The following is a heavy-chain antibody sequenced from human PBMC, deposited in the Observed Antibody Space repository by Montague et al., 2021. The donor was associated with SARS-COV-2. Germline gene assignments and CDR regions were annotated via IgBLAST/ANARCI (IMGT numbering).Heavy chain of an antibody. CDR3: ARFTTSGFDY. D-gene: IGHD2-2*01. Sequence: SETLSLTCTVSGDPISGFYWSWIRQSPGKGLEWIGYIYYTGSTNSRPHLNSRISMSVDTFRNELSLKLSSVTAADTALYYCARFTTSGFDYWGQGILVTVSS. J-gene: IGHJ4*02. V-gene: IGHV4-59*01. CDR1: GDPISGFY. CDR2: IYYTGST.